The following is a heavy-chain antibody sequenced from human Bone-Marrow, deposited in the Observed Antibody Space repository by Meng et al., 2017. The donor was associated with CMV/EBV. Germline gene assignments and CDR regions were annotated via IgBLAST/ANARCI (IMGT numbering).Heavy chain of an antibody. J-gene: IGHJ6*02. D-gene: IGHD3-3*01. V-gene: IGHV4-59*12. CDR1: GGSISSYY. Sequence: SETLSLTCTVPGGSISSYYWSWIRQPPGKGLEWIGYIYYSGSTNYNPSLKSRVTISVDTSKNQFSLKLSSVTAADTAVYFCASSRWSGYYINYYYGMDVWGQGTTVTVSS. CDR2: IYYSGST. CDR3: ASSRWSGYYINYYYGMDV.